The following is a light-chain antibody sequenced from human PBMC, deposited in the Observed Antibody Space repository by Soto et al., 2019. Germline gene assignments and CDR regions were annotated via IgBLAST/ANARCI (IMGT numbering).Light chain of an antibody. CDR2: GAS. V-gene: IGKV3-20*01. CDR1: QSVSSTY. CDR3: QLYGSSSTWT. Sequence: EIVLTQSPGTLSLSPGERATLSCRASQSVSSTYLAWYQHKPGQPPTLLIYGASSRVTGIPDRFSGSGSGTDFSLTIIRLAPEDFAVYYCQLYGSSSTWTFGQGTKVEIK. J-gene: IGKJ1*01.